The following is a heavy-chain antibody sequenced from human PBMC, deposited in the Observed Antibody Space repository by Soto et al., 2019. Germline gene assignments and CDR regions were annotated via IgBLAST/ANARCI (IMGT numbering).Heavy chain of an antibody. CDR2: IYWDDDK. J-gene: IGHJ3*01. V-gene: IGHV2-5*02. CDR1: GFSLSSIGVG. D-gene: IGHD2-2*01. CDR3: AHTIVVVPTAHDAVDV. Sequence: QITLKESGPTLVKPTQTLTLTCTFSGFSLSSIGVGVGWIRQPPGKALEWLGIIYWDDDKHYSPSLKSSISIAKDTSKDQVVLTLTNMDPVDTATYYCAHTIVVVPTAHDAVDVWGQGTMVTVSS.